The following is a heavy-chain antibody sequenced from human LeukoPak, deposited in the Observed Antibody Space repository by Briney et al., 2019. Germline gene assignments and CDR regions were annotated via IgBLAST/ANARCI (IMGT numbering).Heavy chain of an antibody. CDR1: GYSISSGYY. CDR3: ARENGRITMIVPDPDAFDI. J-gene: IGHJ3*02. CDR2: IYHSGST. Sequence: SETLSLTCTVSGYSISSGYYWGWIRQPPGKGLEWIGSIYHSGSTYYNPSLKSRVTISVDTSKNQFSLKLSSVTAADTAVYYCARENGRITMIVPDPDAFDIWGQGTMVTVSS. D-gene: IGHD3-22*01. V-gene: IGHV4-38-2*02.